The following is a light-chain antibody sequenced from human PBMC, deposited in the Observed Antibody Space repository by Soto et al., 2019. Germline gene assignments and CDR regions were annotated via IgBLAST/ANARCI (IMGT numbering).Light chain of an antibody. Sequence: IGLTQSAATLSVSLGEEVTLPCRASQGVXSRIVWYQRKPGQATSILIXGQSTRATGVPERFIGTGSGKEFTLTISSLQSEDYAVYYCQQYKSWPTSTFGQGTRLEIK. CDR1: QGVXSR. J-gene: IGKJ5*01. CDR3: QQYKSWPTST. V-gene: IGKV3-15*01. CDR2: GQS.